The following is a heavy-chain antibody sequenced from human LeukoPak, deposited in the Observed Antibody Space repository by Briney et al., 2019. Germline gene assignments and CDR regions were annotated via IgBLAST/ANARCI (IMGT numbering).Heavy chain of an antibody. CDR2: ISSSGSTI. J-gene: IGHJ6*03. V-gene: IGHV3-48*03. CDR1: GFTFSSYA. CDR3: ARAGAPLVYYYYYYMDV. Sequence: GGSLRLSCAASGFTFSSYAMSWVRQAPGKGLEWVSYISSSGSTIYYADSVKGRFTISRDNAKNSLYLQMNSLRAEDTAVYYCARAGAPLVYYYYYYMDVWGKGTTVTISS.